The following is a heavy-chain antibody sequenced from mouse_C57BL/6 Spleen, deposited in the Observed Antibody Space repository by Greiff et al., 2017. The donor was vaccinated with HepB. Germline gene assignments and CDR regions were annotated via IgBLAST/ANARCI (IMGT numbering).Heavy chain of an antibody. CDR1: GFTFSSYA. J-gene: IGHJ3*01. CDR2: ISDGGSYT. Sequence: EVKLVESGGGLVKPGGSLKLSCAASGFTFSSYAMSWVRQTPEKRLEWVATISDGGSYTYYPDNVKGRFTISRDNAKNNLYLQMSHLKSEDTAMYYWARDGLLRFAYWGQGTLVTVSA. CDR3: ARDGLLRFAY. V-gene: IGHV5-4*01. D-gene: IGHD2-3*01.